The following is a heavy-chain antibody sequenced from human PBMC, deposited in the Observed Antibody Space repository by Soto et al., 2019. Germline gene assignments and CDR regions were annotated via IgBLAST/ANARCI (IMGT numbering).Heavy chain of an antibody. J-gene: IGHJ4*02. CDR1: GYSFTSYW. CDR2: IYPGDSDT. D-gene: IGHD2-15*01. Sequence: GESLKISCKGSGYSFTSYWIGWVRQMPGKGLEWMGIIYPGDSDTRYSPSFQGQVTISADKSISTAYLQWSSLKASDTAMYYCASGYCSGGSCYSGGVYWGQGTLVTVSS. CDR3: ASGYCSGGSCYSGGVY. V-gene: IGHV5-51*01.